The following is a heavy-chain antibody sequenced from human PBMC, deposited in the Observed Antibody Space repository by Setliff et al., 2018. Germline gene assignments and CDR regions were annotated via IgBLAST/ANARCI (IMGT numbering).Heavy chain of an antibody. CDR2: MYTSETT. CDR1: GGSINSYY. D-gene: IGHD6-19*01. CDR3: AKEASSGWYFDY. Sequence: NPSETLSLTCTVSGGSINSYYWSWIRQPAGKGLEWIGRMYTSETTNYNPSLKSRVTMSVDTSKNQFSLKLSSVTAADTAVYYCAKEASSGWYFDYWGQGTLVTVSS. V-gene: IGHV4-4*07. J-gene: IGHJ4*02.